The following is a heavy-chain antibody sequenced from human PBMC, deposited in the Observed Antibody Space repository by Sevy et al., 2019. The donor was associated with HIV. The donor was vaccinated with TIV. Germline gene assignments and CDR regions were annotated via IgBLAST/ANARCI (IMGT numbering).Heavy chain of an antibody. Sequence: GGSLRLSCGASGFTFSTYWMSWVRQAPGKGLEWVANINQDGSQKYYVDSVKGRFTISKDNAKNSLYLQMSSLRAEDTAVYYCAREFDGGPDYWGQGTLATVSS. CDR2: INQDGSQK. J-gene: IGHJ4*02. D-gene: IGHD3-9*01. CDR3: AREFDGGPDY. CDR1: GFTFSTYW. V-gene: IGHV3-7*01.